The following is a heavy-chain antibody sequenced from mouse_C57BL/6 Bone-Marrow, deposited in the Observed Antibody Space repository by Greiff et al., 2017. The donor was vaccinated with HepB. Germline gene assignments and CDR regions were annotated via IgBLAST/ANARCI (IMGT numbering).Heavy chain of an antibody. V-gene: IGHV1-19*01. CDR1: GYTFTDYY. CDR2: INPYNGGT. Sequence: VQLQQSGPVLVKPGASVKMSCKASGYTFTDYYMNWVKQSHGKSLEWIGVINPYNGGTSYNQKFKGKATLTVDKSSSTAYMELNSLTSEDSAVYYCARSDYYGSSYVPFVYWGQGTTLTVSS. J-gene: IGHJ2*01. D-gene: IGHD1-1*01. CDR3: ARSDYYGSSYVPFVY.